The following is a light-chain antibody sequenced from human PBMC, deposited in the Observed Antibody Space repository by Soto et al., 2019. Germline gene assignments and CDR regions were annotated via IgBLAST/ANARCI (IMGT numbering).Light chain of an antibody. V-gene: IGKV3-20*01. CDR3: QQYGSSPPTT. Sequence: EIVLTQSPGTLSLSPGERATLSCRASQSVSSSYLAWYQQKPGQAPRLLIYGASSRATGIPARFSGSGSGTDFTLTISRLEPEDFAVYYCQQYGSSPPTTFGPGTQVDIK. CDR1: QSVSSSY. CDR2: GAS. J-gene: IGKJ3*01.